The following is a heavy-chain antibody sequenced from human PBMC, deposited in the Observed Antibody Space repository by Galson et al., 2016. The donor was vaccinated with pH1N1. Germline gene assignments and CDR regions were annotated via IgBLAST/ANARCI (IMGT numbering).Heavy chain of an antibody. V-gene: IGHV3-9*01. CDR2: ISWNSATI. CDR3: AKDGHYSGSYLRAQHFQH. J-gene: IGHJ1*01. CDR1: GFTFDDYA. D-gene: IGHD1-26*01. Sequence: SLRLSCAASGFTFDDYAMHWVRQTPGKGLEWVSGISWNSATIDYADSVKGRFTTSRDNAKNSLYLQMNSLRPEDTALYYCAKDGHYSGSYLRAQHFQHWGQGTLVTVSS.